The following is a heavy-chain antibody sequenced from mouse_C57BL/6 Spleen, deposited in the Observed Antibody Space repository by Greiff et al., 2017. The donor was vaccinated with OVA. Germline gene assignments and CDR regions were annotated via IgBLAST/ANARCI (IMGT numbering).Heavy chain of an antibody. V-gene: IGHV1-50*01. D-gene: IGHD1-1*01. J-gene: IGHJ2*01. CDR2: IDPSDSYT. CDR3: ARSGDYGSSGYYFDY. Sequence: QVQLKQSGAELVKPGASVKLSCKASGYTFTSYWMQWVKQRPGQGLEWIGEIDPSDSYTNYNQKFKGKATLTVDTSSSTAYMQLSSLTSEDSAVYYCARSGDYGSSGYYFDYWGQGTTLTVSS. CDR1: GYTFTSYW.